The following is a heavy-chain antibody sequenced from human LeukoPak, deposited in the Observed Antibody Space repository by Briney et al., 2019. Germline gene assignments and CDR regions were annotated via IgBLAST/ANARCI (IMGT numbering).Heavy chain of an antibody. CDR3: ARPTAYYDSSAPDY. CDR2: IYTSGST. D-gene: IGHD3-22*01. Sequence: SQTLSLTCTVSGGSISSGRYYWGWIRQPDGKGLEWVGRIYTSGSTNYNPSLKSRVTISVDTSKNQFSLKLSSVTAADTAVYYCARPTAYYDSSAPDYWGQGTLVTVSS. V-gene: IGHV4-61*02. J-gene: IGHJ4*02. CDR1: GGSISSGRYY.